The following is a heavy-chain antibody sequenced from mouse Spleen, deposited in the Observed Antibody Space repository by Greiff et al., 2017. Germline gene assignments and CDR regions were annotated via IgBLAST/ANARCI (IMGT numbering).Heavy chain of an antibody. Sequence: EVQVVESGPGLVKPSQSLSLTCSVTGYSITSGYYWNWIRQFPGNKLEWMGYISYDGSNNYNPSLKNRISITRDTSKNQFFLKLNSVTTEDTATYYCARGYTVYFDYWGQGTTLTVSS. D-gene: IGHD1-1*01. CDR2: ISYDGSN. V-gene: IGHV3-6*01. CDR1: GYSITSGYY. J-gene: IGHJ2*01. CDR3: ARGYTVYFDY.